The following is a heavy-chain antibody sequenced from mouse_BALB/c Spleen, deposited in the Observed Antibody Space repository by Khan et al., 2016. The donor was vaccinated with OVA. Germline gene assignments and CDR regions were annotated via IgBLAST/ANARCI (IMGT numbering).Heavy chain of an antibody. D-gene: IGHD1-1*02. J-gene: IGHJ3*01. CDR2: ISTNYGDA. CDR1: GYTFTDYA. CDR3: VRGGKFAY. V-gene: IGHV1S137*01. Sequence: QVRLQQSGAELVRPGVSVQISCKASGYTFTDYAMHWVKQRHAKSLEWLGVISTNYGDADYNQKFQGKASMTVDRSSSTVYMELARLTSEDSAIYYCVRGGKFAYWGQGTLVTVSA.